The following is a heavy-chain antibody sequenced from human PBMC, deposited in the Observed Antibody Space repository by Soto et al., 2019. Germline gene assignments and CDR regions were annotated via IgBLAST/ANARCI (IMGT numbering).Heavy chain of an antibody. V-gene: IGHV1-18*01. J-gene: IGHJ4*02. CDR1: GYTFTSYG. D-gene: IGHD3-22*01. Sequence: ASVKVSCKASGYTFTSYGISWVRQAPGQGLEWMGWISAYNGNTNYAQKLQGRVTMTTDTSTSTAYMELRSLRSDDTAVYYCARTVHYDSSGYYPKYYFDYWGQGTLVTVSS. CDR3: ARTVHYDSSGYYPKYYFDY. CDR2: ISAYNGNT.